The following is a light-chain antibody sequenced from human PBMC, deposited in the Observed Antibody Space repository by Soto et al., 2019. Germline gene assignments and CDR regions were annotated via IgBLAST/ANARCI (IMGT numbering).Light chain of an antibody. CDR2: GAS. CDR3: QQYGASPLT. J-gene: IGKJ4*01. CDR1: QPVPNNY. Sequence: PGDGVSLSCRSSQPVPNNYLAWYQQKPDQAPRLLIFGASNRATGIPDRFGGSGSGTDFTLSISRLEPEDVAVYYCQQYGASPLTFGGGARLEVK. V-gene: IGKV3-20*01.